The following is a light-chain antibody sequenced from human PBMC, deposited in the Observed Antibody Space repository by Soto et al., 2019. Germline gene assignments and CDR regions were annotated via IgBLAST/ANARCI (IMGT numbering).Light chain of an antibody. CDR3: NSYTSSSTVI. CDR2: DVD. V-gene: IGLV2-14*03. J-gene: IGLJ2*01. Sequence: QSALTQPASISGSPGQSITISCTGTSSDVGGYNYVSWYQQYPGKAPKLMIYDVDNRPSGVSNRFSGSKSGKTASLTISGLQAEDEADYYCNSYTSSSTVIFGGGTKLTVL. CDR1: SSDVGGYNY.